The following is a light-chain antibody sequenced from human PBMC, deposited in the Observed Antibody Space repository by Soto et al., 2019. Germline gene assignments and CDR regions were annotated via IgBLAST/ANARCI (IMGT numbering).Light chain of an antibody. Sequence: EVVLTQSPGTLSLSPGERATLSCGASQSVSRRYLAWYQQKPGQAPRLLIYGASTRATGIPDRFSGSGSGADFTLTISRLEPEDFAVYYCQKFGSSWAFGQGTKVDI. J-gene: IGKJ1*01. CDR2: GAS. V-gene: IGKV3-20*01. CDR1: QSVSRRY. CDR3: QKFGSSWA.